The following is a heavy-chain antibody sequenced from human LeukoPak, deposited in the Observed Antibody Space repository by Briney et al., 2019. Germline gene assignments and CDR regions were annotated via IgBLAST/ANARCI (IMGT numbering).Heavy chain of an antibody. CDR1: GFTFSSYG. J-gene: IGHJ5*02. D-gene: IGHD6-13*01. V-gene: IGHV3-30*03. CDR2: ISYDGSNK. Sequence: GRSLRLSCAASGFTFSSYGMHWVRQALGKGLEWVAVISYDGSNKYYADSVKGRFTISRDNSKNTLYLQTNSLRAEDTAVYYCARDLHGSWYPNWFDPWGQGTLVTVSS. CDR3: ARDLHGSWYPNWFDP.